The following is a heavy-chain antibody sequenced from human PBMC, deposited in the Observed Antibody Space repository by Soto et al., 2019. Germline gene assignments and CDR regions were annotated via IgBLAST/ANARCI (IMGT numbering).Heavy chain of an antibody. V-gene: IGHV5-51*01. CDR3: ARTLIVGVTSYYYGMDV. CDR2: IYPGDSDT. CDR1: GYSFTSYW. J-gene: IGHJ6*02. D-gene: IGHD1-26*01. Sequence: GESLKISCKGSGYSFTSYWIGWVRQMPGKGLEWMGIIYPGDSDTRYSPSFQGQVTISADKSISTAYLQWSSLKASDTAMYYCARTLIVGVTSYYYGMDVWGQGTTVTVSS.